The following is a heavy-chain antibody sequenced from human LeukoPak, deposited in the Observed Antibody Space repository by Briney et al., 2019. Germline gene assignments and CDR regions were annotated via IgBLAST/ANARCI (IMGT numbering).Heavy chain of an antibody. Sequence: GGSLRLSCAASGFIFSTYGMHWVRQAPGKGLEWVAVIWYDGSKKYYADSAKGRFTISRDNSNNALFLQMDSLRAEDTAMYYCARYNSGTTDYWGQGALVTVSS. V-gene: IGHV3-33*02. D-gene: IGHD1-1*01. CDR3: ARYNSGTTDY. CDR2: IWYDGSKK. J-gene: IGHJ4*02. CDR1: GFIFSTYG.